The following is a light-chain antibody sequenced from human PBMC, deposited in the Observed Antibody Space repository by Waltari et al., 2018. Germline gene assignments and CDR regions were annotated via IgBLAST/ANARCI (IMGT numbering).Light chain of an antibody. V-gene: IGLV2-23*02. CDR2: GVS. J-gene: IGLJ1*01. CDR1: SSDVGGYNL. CDR3: CSYAGGSAFV. Sequence: QSALTQPASVSGSPGQSITIPCTGTSSDVGGYNLVSWYQHRPGKAPKPIIYGVSKRPSGVSNRFSGSKSGNTASLTISGLRTEDEADYYCCSYAGGSAFVFGTGTKITVL.